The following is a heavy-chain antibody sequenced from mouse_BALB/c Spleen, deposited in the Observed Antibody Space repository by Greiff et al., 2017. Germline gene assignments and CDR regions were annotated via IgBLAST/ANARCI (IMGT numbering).Heavy chain of an antibody. CDR2: IYPGSGST. V-gene: IGHV1-55*01. CDR1: GYNFTSYW. J-gene: IGHJ2*01. CDR3: AREGSTMITRGVFDY. Sequence: QVQLKQPGAELVKPGTSVKLSCKASGYNFTSYWINWVKLRPGQGLEWIGDIYPGSGSTNYNEKFKSKTTLTADKSSSTAYMQLSSLTSEDSAVYYCAREGSTMITRGVFDYWGKGTTLTVSS. D-gene: IGHD2-4*01.